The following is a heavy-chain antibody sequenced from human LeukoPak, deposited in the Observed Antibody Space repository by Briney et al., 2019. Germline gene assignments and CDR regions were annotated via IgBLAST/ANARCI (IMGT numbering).Heavy chain of an antibody. D-gene: IGHD6-13*01. Sequence: ASVKVSCKASGYTSTGYYMHWVRQAPGQGLEWMGWINPNSGGTNYAQKFQGRVTMTRDTSISTAYMELSRLRSDDTAVYYCARVAAAAPPRYYYYGMDVWGQGTTVTVSS. CDR3: ARVAAAAPPRYYYYGMDV. J-gene: IGHJ6*02. V-gene: IGHV1-2*02. CDR1: GYTSTGYY. CDR2: INPNSGGT.